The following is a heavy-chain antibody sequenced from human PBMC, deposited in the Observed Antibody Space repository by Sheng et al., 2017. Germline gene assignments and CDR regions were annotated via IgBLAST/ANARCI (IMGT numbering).Heavy chain of an antibody. D-gene: IGHD3-10*01. CDR1: GFTFSRYS. Sequence: ESVGGVVQPGRSLGLSCAASGFTFSRYSMHWVRQAPGKGLEWVAYIWYDGSNKYYADSVKDRFSISRDNSKNMLYLQMNSLRAEDTAVYYCARDVGGRGNIDGWFDPWGQGTLVTVSS. J-gene: IGHJ5*02. CDR2: IWYDGSNK. CDR3: ARDVGGRGNIDGWFDP. V-gene: IGHV3-33*01.